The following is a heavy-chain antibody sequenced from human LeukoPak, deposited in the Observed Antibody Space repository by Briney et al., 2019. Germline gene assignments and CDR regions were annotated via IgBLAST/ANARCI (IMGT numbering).Heavy chain of an antibody. Sequence: TGGSLRLSCVASEFTFYSYWMSWVRQAPGKGLEWVANIKQDGSGKTFVDSVKGRFTISKDNAKNSLYLQMDSLRAEDTAVYYCARHSTGWYYDYWGQGTLVTVSS. V-gene: IGHV3-7*01. CDR3: ARHSTGWYYDY. CDR1: EFTFYSYW. D-gene: IGHD2-2*01. J-gene: IGHJ4*02. CDR2: IKQDGSGK.